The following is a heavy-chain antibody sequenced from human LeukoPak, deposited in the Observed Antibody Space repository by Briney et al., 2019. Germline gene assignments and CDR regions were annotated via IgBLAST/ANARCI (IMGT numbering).Heavy chain of an antibody. Sequence: ASVNVSCTASGYTFTSYYMHWVRQAPGQGLEWMGIINPSGGSTSYAQKFQGRVTMTRDTSTSTVYMGLSSLRSEDTAVYYCARDPDSGPLYYYDSSGYHEPPEDYWGQGTLVTVSS. V-gene: IGHV1-46*01. CDR3: ARDPDSGPLYYYDSSGYHEPPEDY. CDR1: GYTFTSYY. J-gene: IGHJ4*02. D-gene: IGHD3-22*01. CDR2: INPSGGST.